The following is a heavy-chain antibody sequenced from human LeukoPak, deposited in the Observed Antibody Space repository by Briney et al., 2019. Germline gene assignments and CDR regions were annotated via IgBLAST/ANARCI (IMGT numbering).Heavy chain of an antibody. J-gene: IGHJ4*02. Sequence: GGSLRLSCTASGFAFGDYAMTWVRQAPGKGLEWVGFIASETYGGTAEYAASVKGRFTISRDDSKSIAYLQMNSLKTEDTAVYYCTRDQTPYYWGQGTLVTVSS. V-gene: IGHV3-49*04. CDR2: IASETYGGTA. CDR3: TRDQTPYY. CDR1: GFAFGDYA.